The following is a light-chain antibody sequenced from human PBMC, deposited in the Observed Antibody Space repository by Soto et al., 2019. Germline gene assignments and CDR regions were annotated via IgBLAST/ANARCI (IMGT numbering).Light chain of an antibody. CDR2: GNS. J-gene: IGLJ2*01. CDR1: SSNIGAGYD. Sequence: QLVLTQPPSVSGAPGQRVTISCTGSSSNIGAGYDVHWYQQLPGTAPKLLIYGNSNRPSGVPDRFSGSKSGTSASLAITGLQAEDEADYYCQSYDSSLRGVFGGGIKLTVL. V-gene: IGLV1-40*01. CDR3: QSYDSSLRGV.